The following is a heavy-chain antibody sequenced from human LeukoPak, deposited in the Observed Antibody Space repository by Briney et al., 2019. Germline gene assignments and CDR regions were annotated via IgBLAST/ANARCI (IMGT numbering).Heavy chain of an antibody. D-gene: IGHD5-12*01. J-gene: IGHJ6*03. V-gene: IGHV3-48*01. Sequence: GGSLRLSCAGSGFTFSSYSMDWVRHAPGKGLEWVSYIGHTGSITDYADSVKGRFTISRDNSKNTLYLQMNSLRAEDTVIYYCAKGGLYYYMDVWGKGTTVTVSS. CDR2: IGHTGSIT. CDR1: GFTFSSYS. CDR3: AKGGLYYYMDV.